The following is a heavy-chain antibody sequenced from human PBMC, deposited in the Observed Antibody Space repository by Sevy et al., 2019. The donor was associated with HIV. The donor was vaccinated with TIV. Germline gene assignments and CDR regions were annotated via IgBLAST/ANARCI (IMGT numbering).Heavy chain of an antibody. Sequence: GGSLRLSCAASGFTFSTYAMTWVRQAPGKGLEWVSVITYSGVNTYYADSVKGRFTISRDNSKNKLYLQMNSLRAEDTAVYYCAKDRVSGTYYTGDFDCWGQGTLVTVSS. CDR3: AKDRVSGTYYTGDFDC. J-gene: IGHJ4*02. D-gene: IGHD3-10*01. CDR2: ITYSGVNT. CDR1: GFTFSTYA. V-gene: IGHV3-23*01.